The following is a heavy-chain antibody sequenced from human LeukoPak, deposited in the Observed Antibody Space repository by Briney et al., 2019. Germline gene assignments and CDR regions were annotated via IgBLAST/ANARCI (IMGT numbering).Heavy chain of an antibody. CDR1: GFTFSSYA. CDR3: ARESSAGGGDCANCPDAFDI. D-gene: IGHD2-21*01. CDR2: ISGSGGST. J-gene: IGHJ3*02. V-gene: IGHV3-23*01. Sequence: GSLRLSCAASGFTFSSYAMSWVRQAPGKGLEWVSAISGSGGSTYYADSVKGRFTISRDNSKNTLYLQMNSLRAEDTAVYYCARESSAGGGDCANCPDAFDIWGQGTMVTVSS.